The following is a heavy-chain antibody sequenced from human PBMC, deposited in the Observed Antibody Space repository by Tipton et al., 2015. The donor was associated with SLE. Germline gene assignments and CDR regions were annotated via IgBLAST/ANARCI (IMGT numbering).Heavy chain of an antibody. CDR1: GLTFSEYY. D-gene: IGHD3-10*01. CDR2: ISSSGASV. J-gene: IGHJ4*02. Sequence: SLRLSCTASGLTFSEYYMNWIRQAPGKGLEWVSYISSSGASVHYADSVRGRFTISRDNAKNSLYLQMNSLRAEDTALYHCAKDPTMVQGVIMGGEFDYWGQGTLVTVSS. CDR3: AKDPTMVQGVIMGGEFDY. V-gene: IGHV3-11*01.